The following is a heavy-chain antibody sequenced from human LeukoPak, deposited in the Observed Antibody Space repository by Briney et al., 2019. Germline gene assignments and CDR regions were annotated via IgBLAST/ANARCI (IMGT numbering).Heavy chain of an antibody. D-gene: IGHD3-16*01. CDR1: GFSFSNYS. CDR3: AKGGLPDY. Sequence: PGGSLRLSCVVSGFSFSNYSMNWVRQAPGKGLEWVSSISSSSSYIYYADSVKGRFTISRDNAKNSLYLQMNSLRAEDTAVYYCAKGGLPDYWGQGTLVTVSS. J-gene: IGHJ4*02. V-gene: IGHV3-21*01. CDR2: ISSSSSYI.